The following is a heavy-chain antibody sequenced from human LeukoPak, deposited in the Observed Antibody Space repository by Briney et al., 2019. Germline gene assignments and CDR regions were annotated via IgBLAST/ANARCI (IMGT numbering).Heavy chain of an antibody. CDR3: ARDAVDTAMVPYYYMDV. Sequence: PSETLSLTCTVSGYSISNNFYWAWIRQSPGKGLEWIVSINHSWSTYYNPSLKSRVTISVDTSKNQFSLKLTSVTAADTAVYYCARDAVDTAMVPYYYMDVWGKGTTVTVSS. CDR2: INHSWST. J-gene: IGHJ6*03. V-gene: IGHV4-38-2*02. D-gene: IGHD5-18*01. CDR1: GYSISNNFY.